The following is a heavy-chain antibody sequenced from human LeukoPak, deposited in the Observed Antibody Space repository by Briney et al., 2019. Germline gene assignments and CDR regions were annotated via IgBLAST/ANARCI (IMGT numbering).Heavy chain of an antibody. J-gene: IGHJ5*02. V-gene: IGHV3-74*01. CDR1: GFPFSSYA. Sequence: PGGSLRLSCAASGFPFSSYAMYWVRQAPGKGLVWVARIHGDGDNISYADSVRGRFTISRDNAEDTLYLHMNSLRPEDTAVYYCARAQVGAPTDLWGQGTLVTVSS. CDR2: IHGDGDNI. CDR3: ARAQVGAPTDL. D-gene: IGHD1-26*01.